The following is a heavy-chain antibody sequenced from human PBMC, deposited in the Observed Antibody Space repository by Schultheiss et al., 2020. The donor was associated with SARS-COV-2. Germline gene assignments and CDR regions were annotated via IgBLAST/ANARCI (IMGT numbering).Heavy chain of an antibody. Sequence: GGSLRLSCAASGFTFSSYGMHWVRQAPGKGLEWVAVISYDGSNKYYADSVKGRFTISRDNSKNTLYLQMNSLRAEDTAVYYCTRRVGYSSSSSPRWFDPWGQGTLVTVSS. D-gene: IGHD6-6*01. V-gene: IGHV3-30*19. CDR2: ISYDGSNK. CDR1: GFTFSSYG. CDR3: TRRVGYSSSSSPRWFDP. J-gene: IGHJ5*02.